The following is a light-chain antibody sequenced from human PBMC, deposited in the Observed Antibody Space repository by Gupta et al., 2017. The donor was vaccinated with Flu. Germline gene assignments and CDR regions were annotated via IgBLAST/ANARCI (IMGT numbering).Light chain of an antibody. V-gene: IGKV1-8*01. CDR1: QGISSY. J-gene: IGKJ4*01. CDR2: AAS. Sequence: SSFSASTGDRVTITCRASQGISSYLAWYQQKPGKAPKLLIYAASTLQSGVPSRFSGSGSGTDFTLTISCLQSEDFATYYCQQYYSYPLLTFGGGTKVEIK. CDR3: QQYYSYPLLT.